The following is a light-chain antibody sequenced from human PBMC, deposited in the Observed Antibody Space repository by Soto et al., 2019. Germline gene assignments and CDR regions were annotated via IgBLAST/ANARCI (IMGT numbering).Light chain of an antibody. Sequence: EIVMTQSPATLSVSPGERATLSCWASQSVSSNLAWYQQKPGQAPRLLIFGASTRVTGIPARFSGSGSGTEFTRTISSLQSEDFAIYYCQQYNNGPPDTFGQGTKLEIK. CDR3: QQYNNGPPDT. CDR1: QSVSSN. J-gene: IGKJ2*01. CDR2: GAS. V-gene: IGKV3-15*01.